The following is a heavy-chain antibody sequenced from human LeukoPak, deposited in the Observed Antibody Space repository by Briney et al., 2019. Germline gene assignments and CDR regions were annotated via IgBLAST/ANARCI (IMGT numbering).Heavy chain of an antibody. V-gene: IGHV4-34*01. CDR3: ARREWELLYYFDY. J-gene: IGHJ4*02. D-gene: IGHD1-26*01. CDR2: INHSGST. Sequence: PSETLSLTCAVYGGSFSGYYWSWIRQPPGKGLEWIGEINHSGSTNYNPSLKSRVTISVDTSKNQFSLKLSSVTAADTAVYYCARREWELLYYFDYWGQGTLVTVSS. CDR1: GGSFSGYY.